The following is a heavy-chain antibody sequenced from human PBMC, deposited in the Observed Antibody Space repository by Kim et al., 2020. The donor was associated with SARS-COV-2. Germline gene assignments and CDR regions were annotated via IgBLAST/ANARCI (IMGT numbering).Heavy chain of an antibody. Sequence: GGSLRLSCTASGFTFGDYAMSWVRQAPGKGLEWVGFIRSKAYGGTTQYAASVKGRFTISRDDSKSIAYLQMNSLKTEDTAVYYCTSWDILTGSLFYWGQGTLVTVSS. V-gene: IGHV3-49*04. J-gene: IGHJ4*02. CDR1: GFTFGDYA. D-gene: IGHD3-9*01. CDR3: TSWDILTGSLFY. CDR2: IRSKAYGGTT.